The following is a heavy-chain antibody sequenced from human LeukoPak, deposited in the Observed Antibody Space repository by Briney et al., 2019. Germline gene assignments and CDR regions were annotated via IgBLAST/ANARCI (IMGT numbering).Heavy chain of an antibody. CDR2: IKEDGSEK. J-gene: IGHJ4*02. Sequence: GGSLRLSCTASGFTFGTFWMTWVRRAPGKGLEWVANIKEDGSEKYYVDSVKGRFTISRDSARKSLSLQMNSLRAEDTAVYYCARDVDTNYWGQGTLVTVSS. CDR3: ARDVDTNY. V-gene: IGHV3-7*03. D-gene: IGHD5-18*01. CDR1: GFTFGTFW.